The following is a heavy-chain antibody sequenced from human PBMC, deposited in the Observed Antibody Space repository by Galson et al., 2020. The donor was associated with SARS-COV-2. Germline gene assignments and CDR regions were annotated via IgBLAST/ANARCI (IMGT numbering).Heavy chain of an antibody. CDR2: IYYSGST. CDR3: ARGDTDYSDSSGYYYYFDY. Sequence: ETSETLSLTCTVSGGSISSYYWSWIRQPPGKGLEWIGYIYYSGSTNYNPSLTRRVTISVDTSKNQFSLKLSSVTAADTAVYYCARGDTDYSDSSGYYYYFDYWGQGTLVTVSS. J-gene: IGHJ4*02. CDR1: GGSISSYY. V-gene: IGHV4-59*08. D-gene: IGHD3-22*01.